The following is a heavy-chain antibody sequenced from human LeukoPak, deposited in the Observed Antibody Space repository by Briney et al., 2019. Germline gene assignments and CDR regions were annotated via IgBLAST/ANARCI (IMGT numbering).Heavy chain of an antibody. CDR2: MYYSGST. J-gene: IGHJ6*03. D-gene: IGHD4-11*01. CDR1: GGSISSYY. Sequence: SETLSLTCTVSGGSISSYYWSWIRQPPGKGLEWIGYMYYSGSTYYNPSLKSRVTISVDMPKNQVSLKLSSVTAADTAVYYCARVATTPQHYYYYYMDVWGKGTTVTVSS. V-gene: IGHV4-59*01. CDR3: ARVATTPQHYYYYYMDV.